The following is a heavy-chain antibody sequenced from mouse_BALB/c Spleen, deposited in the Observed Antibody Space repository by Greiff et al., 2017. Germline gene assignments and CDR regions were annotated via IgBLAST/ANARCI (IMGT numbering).Heavy chain of an antibody. CDR3: ARAYYGNGGYYFDY. J-gene: IGHJ2*01. CDR1: GYSITSDYA. D-gene: IGHD2-10*01. V-gene: IGHV3-2*02. CDR2: ISYSGST. Sequence: EVQLQQSGPGLVKPSQSLSLTCTVTGYSITSDYAWNWIRQFPGNKLEWMGYISYSGSTSYNPSLKSRISITRDTSKNQFFLQLNSVTTEDTATYYCARAYYGNGGYYFDYWGQGTTLTVSS.